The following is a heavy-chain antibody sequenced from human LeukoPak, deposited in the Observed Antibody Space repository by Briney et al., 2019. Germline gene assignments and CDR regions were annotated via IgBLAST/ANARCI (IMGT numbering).Heavy chain of an antibody. Sequence: SETLSLTCTVSGGSISSGDYYWSWIRQPPGKGLEWIGYIYYSGSTYYNPSLKSRVTMSVDTSKNQFSLKLSSVTAADTAVYYCASNLRITIFGVVRINWFDPWGQGTLVTVSS. CDR1: GGSISSGDYY. D-gene: IGHD3-3*01. J-gene: IGHJ5*02. CDR3: ASNLRITIFGVVRINWFDP. V-gene: IGHV4-30-4*08. CDR2: IYYSGST.